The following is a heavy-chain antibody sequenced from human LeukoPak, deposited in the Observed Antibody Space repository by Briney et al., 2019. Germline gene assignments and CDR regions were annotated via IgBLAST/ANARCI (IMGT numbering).Heavy chain of an antibody. D-gene: IGHD1-26*01. CDR1: GYSFTSYW. CDR2: IYPGDSDT. Sequence: GESLKISCKGSGYSFTSYWIGWVRQMPGKGLEWMGTIYPGDSDTRYSPSFQGQVTISADKSISTAYLQWSSLKASDTAMYYCARLTHSGSYYYYYYMDVWGKGTTVTVSS. CDR3: ARLTHSGSYYYYYYMDV. V-gene: IGHV5-51*01. J-gene: IGHJ6*03.